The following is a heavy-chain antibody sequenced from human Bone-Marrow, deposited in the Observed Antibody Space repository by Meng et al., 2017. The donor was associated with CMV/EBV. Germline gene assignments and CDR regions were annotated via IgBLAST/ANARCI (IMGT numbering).Heavy chain of an antibody. D-gene: IGHD6-6*01. J-gene: IGHJ4*02. V-gene: IGHV4-59*01. CDR2: IYYSGST. Sequence: GSLRLSCTVSGGSISSYYWSWIRQPPGKGLEWIGYIYYSGSTNYNPSLKSRVTISVDTSKNQFSLKLSSVTAADTAVYYCARGARRFDYWGQGTLVTVSS. CDR1: GGSISSYY. CDR3: ARGARRFDY.